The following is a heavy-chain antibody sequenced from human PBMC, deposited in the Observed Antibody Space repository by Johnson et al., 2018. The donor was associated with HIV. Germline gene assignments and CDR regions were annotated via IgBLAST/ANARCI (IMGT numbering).Heavy chain of an antibody. CDR3: AGGLRSQIAVAGRGDAFDI. Sequence: EVQLVESGGGLVQHGRSLRLSCAASGFTFDDYAMHWVRQAPGKGLEWVSGISWNSGSIGYADSVKGRFTISRDNAKNSLYLQMNSLRAEETALYYCAGGLRSQIAVAGRGDAFDIWGQGTMVTVSS. CDR1: GFTFDDYA. J-gene: IGHJ3*02. V-gene: IGHV3-9*01. D-gene: IGHD6-19*01. CDR2: ISWNSGSI.